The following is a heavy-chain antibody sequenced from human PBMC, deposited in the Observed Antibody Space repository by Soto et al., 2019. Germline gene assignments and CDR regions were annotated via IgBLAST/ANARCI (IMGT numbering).Heavy chain of an antibody. J-gene: IGHJ6*04. D-gene: IGHD3-22*01. CDR3: AATPELAIFRNYKESIVYYSYYSTGRAA. Sequence: QVQLVQSGAEVKKPGSSVKVSCKASGGTFSSYAISWVRQAPGQGLEWMGGIIPIFGTANYAQKFQGRVRIPADESTSQAYRELSSLRLEATACYSCAATPELAIFRNYKESIVYYSYYSTGRAAGGKGPTVT. CDR1: GGTFSSYA. CDR2: IIPIFGTA. V-gene: IGHV1-69*01.